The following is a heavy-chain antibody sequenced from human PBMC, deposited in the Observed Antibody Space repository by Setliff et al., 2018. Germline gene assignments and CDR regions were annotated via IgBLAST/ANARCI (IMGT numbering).Heavy chain of an antibody. D-gene: IGHD5-18*01. CDR3: VREGVDTRSSTDYRYYMDV. CDR1: GDTFSSYG. J-gene: IGHJ6*03. CDR2: TIPMFGST. Sequence: SVKVSCKASGDTFSSYGISWVRQAPGQGLEWMGGTIPMFGSTSYAQKFQGRVTIITDESTTTAYMALSSLGSEDTAVYYCVREGVDTRSSTDYRYYMDVWGKGTTVTVSS. V-gene: IGHV1-69*05.